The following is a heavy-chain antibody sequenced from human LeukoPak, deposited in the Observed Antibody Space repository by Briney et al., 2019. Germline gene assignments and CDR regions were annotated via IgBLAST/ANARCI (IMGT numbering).Heavy chain of an antibody. V-gene: IGHV3-7*01. D-gene: IGHD3-10*01. CDR3: ARDVSDRFGELLRAFDY. J-gene: IGHJ4*02. CDR2: IKSDGGET. CDR1: GFSFSTSW. Sequence: GGSLRLSCAASGFSFSTSWMNWVRQAPGKGLEWIAIIKSDGGETIYVDSVRGRFAISRDNAKNSLHLQMNSLRAEDTAVYYCARDVSDRFGELLRAFDYWGQGTLVTVSS.